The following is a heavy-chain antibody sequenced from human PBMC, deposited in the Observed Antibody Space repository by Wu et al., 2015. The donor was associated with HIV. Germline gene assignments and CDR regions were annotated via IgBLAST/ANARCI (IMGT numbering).Heavy chain of an antibody. D-gene: IGHD4/OR15-4a*01. J-gene: IGHJ5*01. Sequence: QSGAEVTKPGASVKVSCKTSGYTFNSFDINWVRQAAGHGLEWLGSMAPNSGNSRAAQQFRGRLNLTRTSATRTAYMELRSLTSDDAAIYFCARVQFDPDYYTYFDLWGQGTLVTVSS. CDR2: MAPNSGNS. CDR1: GYTFNSFD. CDR3: ARVQFDPDYYTYFDL. V-gene: IGHV1-8*01.